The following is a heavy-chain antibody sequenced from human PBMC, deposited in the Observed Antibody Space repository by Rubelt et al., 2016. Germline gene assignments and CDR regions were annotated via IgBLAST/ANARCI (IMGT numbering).Heavy chain of an antibody. Sequence: QVQLVQSGAEVKKPGSSVKVSCKASGGTFSSYAISWVRQAPGQGLEWMGGIIPIFGTANYAQKFQGRVTITADESTSTGYHGRGRLGSGGKAVYYCAGGFLEVADGFDFWGQGKMVTVSS. CDR2: IIPIFGTA. J-gene: IGHJ3*01. CDR1: GGTFSSYA. V-gene: IGHV1-69*01. D-gene: IGHD3-3*01. CDR3: AGGFLEVADGFDF.